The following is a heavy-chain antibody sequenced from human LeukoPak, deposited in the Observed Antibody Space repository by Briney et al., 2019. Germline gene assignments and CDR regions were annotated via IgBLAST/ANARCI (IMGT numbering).Heavy chain of an antibody. CDR2: IKQAGSEN. J-gene: IGHJ4*02. CDR1: GFTFSSYA. D-gene: IGHD1-14*01. CDR3: AKTRSGTGSPRYFDY. Sequence: GGSLRLSCAASGFTFSSYAMSWVRQAPGKGLEWVANIKQAGSENSYVDSVKGRFTISRDNGKNSLYLQINSLRAEDTAVYYCAKTRSGTGSPRYFDYWGQGTLVTVSS. V-gene: IGHV3-7*01.